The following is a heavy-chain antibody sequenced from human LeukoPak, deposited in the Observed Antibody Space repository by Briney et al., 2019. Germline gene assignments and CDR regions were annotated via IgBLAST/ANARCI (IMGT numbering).Heavy chain of an antibody. Sequence: SGGSLRLSCGASGFTFSRNGMHCVRQAPGKGLEWVTYIRKDGSDKYYADSVKGRLTISRDSSKNMVYLQMNSLRAEDTAVYYCAKDSNWAFDYWGQGTLVSVSS. CDR3: AKDSNWAFDY. V-gene: IGHV3-30*02. J-gene: IGHJ4*02. CDR2: IRKDGSDK. CDR1: GFTFSRNG. D-gene: IGHD7-27*01.